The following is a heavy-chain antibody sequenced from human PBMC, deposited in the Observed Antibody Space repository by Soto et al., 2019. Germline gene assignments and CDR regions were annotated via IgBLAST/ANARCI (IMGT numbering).Heavy chain of an antibody. Sequence: GASVKVACKASGYTVTIYYMHWVRQAPGQGLEWMGIINPSGGSTSYAQKFQGRVTMTRDTSTSTVYMELSSLRSEDTAVYYCASGTIYLYFDYWGQGTLVTVSS. CDR2: INPSGGST. CDR3: ASGTIYLYFDY. D-gene: IGHD1-26*01. CDR1: GYTVTIYY. V-gene: IGHV1-46*01. J-gene: IGHJ4*02.